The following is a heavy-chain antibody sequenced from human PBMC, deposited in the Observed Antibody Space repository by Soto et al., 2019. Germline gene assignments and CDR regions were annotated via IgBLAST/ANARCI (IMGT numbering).Heavy chain of an antibody. CDR1: DGSSRSGDDY. V-gene: IGHV4-61*08. CDR2: IYYSGNT. Sequence: PLETLSLSSTVADGSSRSGDDYWSWIRQHPGKGLEWIGYIYYSGNTNYNPSLKSRVTISVDTSKNQFSLNLNSVTATDTAVYYCARHSPNPYGSVHHFDYWGQGTLVTVSS. J-gene: IGHJ4*02. CDR3: ARHSPNPYGSVHHFDY. D-gene: IGHD3-10*01.